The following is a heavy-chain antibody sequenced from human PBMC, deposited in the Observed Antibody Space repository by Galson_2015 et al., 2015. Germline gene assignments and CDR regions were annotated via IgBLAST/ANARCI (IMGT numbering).Heavy chain of an antibody. V-gene: IGHV4-59*01. CDR1: GGSISSYY. D-gene: IGHD5-18*01. J-gene: IGHJ4*02. CDR2: IYYSGST. Sequence: SETLSLTCTVSGGSISSYYWSWIRQPPGKGLEWIGYIYYSGSTNYNPSLKSRVTISVDTSKNQFSLKLSSVTAADTAVYYCATSDSYGYYAIDYWGQGTLVTVSS. CDR3: ATSDSYGYYAIDY.